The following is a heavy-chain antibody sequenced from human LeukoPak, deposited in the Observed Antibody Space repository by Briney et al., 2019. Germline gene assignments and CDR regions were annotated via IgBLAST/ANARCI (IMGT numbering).Heavy chain of an antibody. J-gene: IGHJ3*02. D-gene: IGHD2-2*01. CDR1: GFTFSNYW. Sequence: GGSLRLSCAASGFTFSNYWMHWVRQAPGKGLVWVSRIKSDGSRTDYADSVKGRFTISRDNAKNTLYLQMNSLRAEDTAVYYCARITRDAFDIWGQGTMVTVSS. CDR3: ARITRDAFDI. V-gene: IGHV3-74*01. CDR2: IKSDGSRT.